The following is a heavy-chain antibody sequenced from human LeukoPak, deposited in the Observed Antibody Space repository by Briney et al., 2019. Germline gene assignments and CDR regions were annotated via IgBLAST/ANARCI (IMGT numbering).Heavy chain of an antibody. Sequence: ASVKDSCKASGYTFTGYYMHWVRQAPGQGLEWMGWIKPNSGGTNYAQKFQGRVTMTRDTSISTAYMELSRLRSDDTAVYYCARYSTVKSHGSYYYGMDVWGQGTTVTVSS. CDR3: ARYSTVKSHGSYYYGMDV. V-gene: IGHV1-2*02. CDR2: IKPNSGGT. CDR1: GYTFTGYY. J-gene: IGHJ6*02. D-gene: IGHD4-11*01.